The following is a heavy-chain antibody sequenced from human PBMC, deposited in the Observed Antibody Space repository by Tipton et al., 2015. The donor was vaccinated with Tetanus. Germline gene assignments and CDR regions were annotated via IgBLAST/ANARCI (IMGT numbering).Heavy chain of an antibody. Sequence: QLVQSGAEVKQTGASVKVSCKTSGYPFISYTMHWVRQAPGQGLEWMGCINGANGNTRYSQKFQERVTITRDTSASTAYMELSGLGSEDTAVYYCARVVRGSGSHIRAVDYWRQGTLVAVSS. CDR3: ARVVRGSGSHIRAVDY. J-gene: IGHJ4*02. CDR2: INGANGNT. V-gene: IGHV1-3*01. D-gene: IGHD3-10*01. CDR1: GYPFISYT.